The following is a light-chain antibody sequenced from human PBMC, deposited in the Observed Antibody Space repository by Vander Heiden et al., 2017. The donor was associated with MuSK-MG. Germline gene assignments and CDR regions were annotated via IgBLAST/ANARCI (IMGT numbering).Light chain of an antibody. J-gene: IGLJ2*01. CDR2: DVS. CDR1: SSDVGGYNY. CDR3: CSYTTSNALV. Sequence: QSALTQPASVSGSPGQSLTISCTGTSSDVGGYNYVSWYQQHPGKAPKLMIYDVSKRPSGVSTRFSGSKSGNTASLTISGLQAEDEADYYCCSYTTSNALVFGGGTKLTVL. V-gene: IGLV2-14*01.